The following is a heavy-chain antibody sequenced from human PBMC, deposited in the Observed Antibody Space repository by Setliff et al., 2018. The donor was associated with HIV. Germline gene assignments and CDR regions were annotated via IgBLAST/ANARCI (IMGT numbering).Heavy chain of an antibody. J-gene: IGHJ4*02. CDR1: GGSISSSSYY. CDR2: FYYSGDT. D-gene: IGHD4-4*01. Sequence: SETLSLTCTVSGGSISSSSYYWGWIRQPPGKGLEWIGSFYYSGDTYYNPSLKSRVTISIDASRNQFSLKLSSVAAADTAVYYCAREPDSIPYDYWGQGTLVTVSS. CDR3: AREPDSIPYDY. V-gene: IGHV4-39*07.